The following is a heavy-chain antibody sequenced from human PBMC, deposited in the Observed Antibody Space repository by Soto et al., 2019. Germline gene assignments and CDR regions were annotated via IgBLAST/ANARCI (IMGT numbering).Heavy chain of an antibody. CDR3: ARGREPLWSGYRCYYDY. V-gene: IGHV4-34*01. Sequence: SETLSLTCAVYGGSFSGYYWSWIRQPPGKGLEWIGEINHSGSTNYNPSLKSRVTISVDTSKNQFSLKLSSVTAADTAVYYCARGREPLWSGYRCYYDYWGQGTLVT. J-gene: IGHJ4*02. CDR1: GGSFSGYY. CDR2: INHSGST. D-gene: IGHD3-3*01.